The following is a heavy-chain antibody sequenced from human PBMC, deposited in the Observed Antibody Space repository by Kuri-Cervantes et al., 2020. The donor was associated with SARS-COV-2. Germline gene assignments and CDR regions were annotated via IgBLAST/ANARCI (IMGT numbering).Heavy chain of an antibody. CDR3: ARHELARITIFGVVSSSHWFDP. D-gene: IGHD3-3*01. V-gene: IGHV4-39*01. CDR2: IYYSGST. J-gene: IGHJ5*02. Sequence: SETLSLTCTVSGGSISSSSYYWGWLRQPPGKGLEWIGSIYYSGSTYYNPSLKSRVTISVDTSKNQFSLKLSSVTAADTAVYYWARHELARITIFGVVSSSHWFDPWGQGTLVTVSS. CDR1: GGSISSSSYY.